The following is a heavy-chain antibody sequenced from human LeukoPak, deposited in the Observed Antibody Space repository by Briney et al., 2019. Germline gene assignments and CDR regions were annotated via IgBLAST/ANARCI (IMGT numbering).Heavy chain of an antibody. CDR2: IIPIFGTA. J-gene: IGHJ4*02. V-gene: IGHV1-69*05. D-gene: IGHD5-24*01. CDR3: AGRGGGYNSYIDY. CDR1: GGTFSSYA. Sequence: SVKVSCKASGGTFSSYAISWVRQAPGQGLEWMGGIIPIFGTANYAQKFQGRVTITTDESTSTAYMELSSLRSEDTAVYYCAGRGGGYNSYIDYWGQGTLVTVSS.